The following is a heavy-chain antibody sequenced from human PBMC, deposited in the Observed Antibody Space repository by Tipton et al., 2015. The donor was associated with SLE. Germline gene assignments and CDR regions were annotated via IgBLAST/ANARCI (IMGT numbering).Heavy chain of an antibody. CDR3: ARGPSVVGTSGYDALDI. CDR2: VYRSGKA. D-gene: IGHD1-26*01. CDR1: GASISSGFDY. J-gene: IGHJ3*02. Sequence: TLSLTCGVSGASISSGFDYWSWIRQPAGKGLEWIGRVYRSGKANSNPSLKSRVSISLDTSKNQISLILTSVTAADTAVYYCARGPSVVGTSGYDALDIWGQGTMVTVSS. V-gene: IGHV4-61*02.